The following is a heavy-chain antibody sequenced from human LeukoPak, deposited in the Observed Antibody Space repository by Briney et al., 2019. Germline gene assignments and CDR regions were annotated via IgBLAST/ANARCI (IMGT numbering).Heavy chain of an antibody. CDR3: ARDPDSSGFFDY. V-gene: IGHV3-53*01. CDR2: IYSGGST. CDR1: GFTVSSNY. D-gene: IGHD6-19*01. J-gene: IGHJ4*02. Sequence: GGSPRLSCAASGFTVSSNYMSWVRQAPGKGLEWVSVIYSGGSTYYADSVKGRFTISRDNSKNTLYLQMNSLRAEDTAVYYCARDPDSSGFFDYWGQGTLVTVSS.